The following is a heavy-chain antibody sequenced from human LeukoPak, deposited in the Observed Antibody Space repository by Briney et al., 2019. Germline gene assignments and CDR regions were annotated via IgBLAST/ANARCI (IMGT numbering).Heavy chain of an antibody. J-gene: IGHJ5*02. V-gene: IGHV4-59*01. CDR1: GGSFSGYY. CDR3: ARVRGGSYNWFDP. CDR2: IYYSGST. D-gene: IGHD6-6*01. Sequence: SETLSLTCAVYGGSFSGYYWSWIRQPPGKGLEWIGYIYYSGSTNYNPSLKSRVTISVDTSKNQFSLKLSSVTAADTAVYYCARVRGGSYNWFDPWGQGTLVTVSS.